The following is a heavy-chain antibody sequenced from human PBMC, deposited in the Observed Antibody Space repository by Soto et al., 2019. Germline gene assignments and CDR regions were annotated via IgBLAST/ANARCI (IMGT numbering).Heavy chain of an antibody. V-gene: IGHV3-73*02. D-gene: IGHD3-22*01. J-gene: IGHJ6*02. CDR2: IRSKANSYAT. Sequence: EVQLVESGGGLVQPGGSLKLSCAACGFTFSGSAMHWVRQAAGKGLEWVGRIRSKANSYATAYAASVKGRFTISRDDSTHTAYLQMNSLKTEDTAVYYCTSSALIDYYYYYGMDVWGQGTTVTVSS. CDR1: GFTFSGSA. CDR3: TSSALIDYYYYYGMDV.